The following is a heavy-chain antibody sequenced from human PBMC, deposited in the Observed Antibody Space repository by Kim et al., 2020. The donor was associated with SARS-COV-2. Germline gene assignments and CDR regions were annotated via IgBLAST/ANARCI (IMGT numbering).Heavy chain of an antibody. V-gene: IGHV3-11*06. J-gene: IGHJ6*02. CDR1: GFTFSDYY. CDR3: ARGRRVSSYYGMDV. D-gene: IGHD6-6*01. Sequence: GGSLRLSCAASGFTFSDYYMSWIRQAPGKGLEWVSYISSSSSYTNYADSVKGRFTISRDNAKNSLYLQMNSLRAEDTAVYYCARGRRVSSYYGMDVWGQGTTVTVAS. CDR2: ISSSSSYT.